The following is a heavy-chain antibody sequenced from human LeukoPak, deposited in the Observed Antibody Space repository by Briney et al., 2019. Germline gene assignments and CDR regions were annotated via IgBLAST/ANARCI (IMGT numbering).Heavy chain of an antibody. CDR2: ISTDNGDT. CDR3: ARESSGLQTREDY. D-gene: IGHD3-10*01. CDR1: GYTFTSYG. J-gene: IGHJ4*02. V-gene: IGHV1-18*01. Sequence: GASVKVSCKASGYTFTSYGISWVRQAPGQGLEWMGWISTDNGDTNYAQKVQGRVTMTTDTPTSTAYMELRSLRSDDTAVYYCARESSGLQTREDYWGQGTLVTVSS.